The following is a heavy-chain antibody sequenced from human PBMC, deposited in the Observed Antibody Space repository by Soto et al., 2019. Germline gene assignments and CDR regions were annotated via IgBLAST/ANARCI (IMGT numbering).Heavy chain of an antibody. CDR2: ISYDGSNK. Sequence: GGSLRLSCAASGFTFSSYAMHWVRQAPGKGLEWVAVISYDGSNKYYADSVKGRFTISRDNSKNTLYLQMNSLRAEDTAVYYCARDTEAYYYDSSGVDYWGQGTLVTVSS. D-gene: IGHD3-22*01. CDR1: GFTFSSYA. V-gene: IGHV3-30-3*01. CDR3: ARDTEAYYYDSSGVDY. J-gene: IGHJ4*02.